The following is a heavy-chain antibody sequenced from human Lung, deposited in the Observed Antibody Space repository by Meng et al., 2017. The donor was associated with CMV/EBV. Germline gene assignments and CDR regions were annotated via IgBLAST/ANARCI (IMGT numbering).Heavy chain of an antibody. CDR3: ARGGNFDP. D-gene: IGHD2/OR15-2a*01. CDR1: GYPFSTYT. CDR2: ISTNPGTP. V-gene: IGHV7-4-1*02. Sequence: QVQLVQSGTEWQKPGASVKISCKASGYPFSTYTINWVRQAHGRGLEWMGWISTNPGTPTYTQGFTGRFVFSLDTSVSTAYLQISSLKAEDTAVYYCARGGNFDPWGQGTLVTVSS. J-gene: IGHJ5*02.